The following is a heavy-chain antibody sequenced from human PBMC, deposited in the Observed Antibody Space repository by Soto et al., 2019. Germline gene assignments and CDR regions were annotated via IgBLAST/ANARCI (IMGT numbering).Heavy chain of an antibody. CDR3: ARGRGYSYGYGAFDI. CDR2: IWYDGSNK. CDR1: GFTFSSYC. V-gene: IGHV3-33*01. J-gene: IGHJ3*02. Sequence: PGGSLRLSCAASGFTFSSYCMHWVRQAPGKGLEWVAVIWYDGSNKYYADSVKGRFTISRDNSKNTLYLQMNSLRAEDTAVYYCARGRGYSYGYGAFDIWGQGTMVTVSS. D-gene: IGHD5-18*01.